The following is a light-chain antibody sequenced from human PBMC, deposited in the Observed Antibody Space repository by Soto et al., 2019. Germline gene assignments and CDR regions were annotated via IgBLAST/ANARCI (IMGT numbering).Light chain of an antibody. V-gene: IGKV3-20*01. Sequence: EVVLTQSPGTLSLSPGERATLSCRASQSVSSNYLAWYQQKPGRAPRLLIFGAFFRATGIPDRFSGSASGTDFTLTISGLEPEDFAVYYCRQYDTAPLTFGGGTRVEI. CDR1: QSVSSNY. CDR3: RQYDTAPLT. J-gene: IGKJ4*01. CDR2: GAF.